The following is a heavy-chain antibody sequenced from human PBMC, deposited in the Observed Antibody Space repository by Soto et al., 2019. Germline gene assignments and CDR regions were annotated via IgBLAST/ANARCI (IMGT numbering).Heavy chain of an antibody. D-gene: IGHD3-22*01. CDR2: ISYDGSNK. CDR3: ARMDGSGYYGSYFDS. Sequence: QVQLVESGGGVVQPGRSLRLSCAASGFTFSSYAMHWVRQAPGRGLEWVAIISYDGSNKYYADSVKGRFTISRDNSKSTLFLQMNSLRAADTAVYYCARMDGSGYYGSYFDSWGQGTLVTVSS. V-gene: IGHV3-30-3*01. CDR1: GFTFSSYA. J-gene: IGHJ4*02.